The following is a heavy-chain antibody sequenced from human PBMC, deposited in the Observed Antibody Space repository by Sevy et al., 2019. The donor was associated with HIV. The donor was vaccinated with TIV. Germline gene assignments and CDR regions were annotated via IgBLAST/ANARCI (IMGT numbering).Heavy chain of an antibody. CDR3: ASFYLGYCSGGSCYEVDY. D-gene: IGHD2-15*01. CDR1: GGSISSGDYY. Sequence: SETLSLTCTVSGGSISSGDYYWSWIRQPPGKGLEWIGYIYYSGSTYYNPSLKSRVTISVDTSKNQFSLKLSSVTAADTAVYYCASFYLGYCSGGSCYEVDYWGQGTLVTVSS. V-gene: IGHV4-30-4*01. CDR2: IYYSGST. J-gene: IGHJ4*02.